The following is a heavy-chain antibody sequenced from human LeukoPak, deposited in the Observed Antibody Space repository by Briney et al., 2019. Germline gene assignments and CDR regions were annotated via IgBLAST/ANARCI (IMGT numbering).Heavy chain of an antibody. Sequence: GGSLRLSCAASGFTFNSYAMNWVRQAPGKGLEWVSSISSSSIYMHYADSVKGRSTISRDNSKNTLYLQMNSLRAEDTAVYYCARGLDVVVIGGRKGAFDIWGQGTMVTVSS. CDR2: ISSSSIYM. J-gene: IGHJ3*02. CDR3: ARGLDVVVIGGRKGAFDI. CDR1: GFTFNSYA. V-gene: IGHV3-21*01. D-gene: IGHD2-21*01.